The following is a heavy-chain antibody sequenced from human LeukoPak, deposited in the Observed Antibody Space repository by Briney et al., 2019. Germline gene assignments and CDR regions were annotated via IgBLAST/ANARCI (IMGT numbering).Heavy chain of an antibody. Sequence: GGSLRLYCAASGFTFSGSAMHRLRQASGKGLEWVGRIRSKANSYATAYAASVKGRFTISRDDSKNTAYLQMNSLKTEDTAVYYCTSHVVVTAIKDYWGQGTLVTVSS. CDR2: IRSKANSYAT. V-gene: IGHV3-73*01. CDR3: TSHVVVTAIKDY. J-gene: IGHJ4*02. CDR1: GFTFSGSA. D-gene: IGHD2-21*02.